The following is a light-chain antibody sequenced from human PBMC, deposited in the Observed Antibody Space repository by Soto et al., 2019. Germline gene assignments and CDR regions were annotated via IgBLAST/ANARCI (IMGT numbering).Light chain of an antibody. CDR1: GSDVGGFNF. V-gene: IGLV2-14*03. CDR2: DVS. CDR3: SSYTGTTTLGYV. J-gene: IGLJ1*01. Sequence: QPVLAQRAAGSGSPGQSITISCTGTGSDVGGFNFVSWYQQHPGKAPKLIIYDVSDRPSGVSNRFSGSKSGNTASLTISGLQTEDEAAYYCSSYTGTTTLGYVFGTGTKVTVL.